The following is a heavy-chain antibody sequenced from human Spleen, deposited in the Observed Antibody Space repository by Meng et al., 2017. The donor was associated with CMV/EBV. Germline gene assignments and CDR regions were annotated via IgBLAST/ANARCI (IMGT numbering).Heavy chain of an antibody. CDR2: ISAYSGNT. Sequence: KAAGYAFTSYGISWVRRAPGQGLEWMGWISAYSGNTHYAQKLQGRVTMTTDTSTSTAYMGLRSLSSDDTAVYYCARVRTMIVVAPDYWDQGTLVTVSS. D-gene: IGHD3-22*01. V-gene: IGHV1-18*01. CDR1: GYAFTSYG. J-gene: IGHJ4*02. CDR3: ARVRTMIVVAPDY.